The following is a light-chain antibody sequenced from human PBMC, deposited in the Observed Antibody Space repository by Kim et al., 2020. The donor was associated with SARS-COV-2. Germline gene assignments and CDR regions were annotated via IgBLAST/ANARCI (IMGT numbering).Light chain of an antibody. CDR2: GAS. V-gene: IGKV3-15*01. CDR3: QQYNNWLT. Sequence: SGSPGERATLSCRARQSVSSNLAWYQQKPGQAPRLLIYGASTRATGIPARFSGSGSGTEFTLTISSLQSEDFAVYYCQQYNNWLTFGGGTKVDIK. CDR1: QSVSSN. J-gene: IGKJ4*01.